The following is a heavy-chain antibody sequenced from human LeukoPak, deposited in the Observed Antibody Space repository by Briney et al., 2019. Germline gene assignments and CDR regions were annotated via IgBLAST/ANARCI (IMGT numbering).Heavy chain of an antibody. CDR1: GYTFTSYG. J-gene: IGHJ4*02. Sequence: ASVKVSCKASGYTFTSYGISWVRQAPGQVLEWMGWISAYNGNTNYAQKLQGRVTMTTDTSTSTAHMELRSLRSDDTAIYYCARASSGSSSWSDFDYWGQGTLVTVSS. D-gene: IGHD6-13*01. CDR3: ARASSGSSSWSDFDY. V-gene: IGHV1-18*01. CDR2: ISAYNGNT.